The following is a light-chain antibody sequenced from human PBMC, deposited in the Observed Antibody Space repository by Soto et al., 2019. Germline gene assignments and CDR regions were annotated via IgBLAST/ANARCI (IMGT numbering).Light chain of an antibody. Sequence: QSVLTQPASVSGSPGQSITISCTGTSSDVGGYNYVSWYQQHPGKAPKLMIYDVSNRPSGVSNRFSGSKSGNTASLTISGLQAEDEADYYCSSYTSSIYVFGTRTKVTVL. V-gene: IGLV2-14*01. J-gene: IGLJ1*01. CDR2: DVS. CDR1: SSDVGGYNY. CDR3: SSYTSSIYV.